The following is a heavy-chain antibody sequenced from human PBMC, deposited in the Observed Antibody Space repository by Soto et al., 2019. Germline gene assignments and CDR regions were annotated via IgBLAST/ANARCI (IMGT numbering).Heavy chain of an antibody. J-gene: IGHJ4*02. CDR2: IYSGGST. V-gene: IGHV3-66*01. CDR3: ARWSWYNCNDEKVDY. CDR1: GFTVSSNH. Sequence: EVQLVESGGGLVQPGGSLRLSCAASGFTVSSNHMSWVRQAPGKGLEWVSVIYSGGSTYYADSVKGRFTISRDNSKNTLYRQMNSLRAEATAVYYCARWSWYNCNDEKVDYWGQGTLVTVSS. D-gene: IGHD1-20*01.